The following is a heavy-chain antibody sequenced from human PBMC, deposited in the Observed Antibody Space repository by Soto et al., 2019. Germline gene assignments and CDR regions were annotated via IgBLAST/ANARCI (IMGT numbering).Heavy chain of an antibody. CDR2: ISAYNGNT. CDR1: GYTFTSYG. V-gene: IGHV1-18*01. Sequence: ASVKVSCKASGYTFTSYGISWVRQAPGQGLEWMGWISAYNGNTNYAQKLQGRVTMTTDTSTSTAYMELRSLRSDDTAVYYCARVDVVVPAAVHWFDPWGQGTLVTVSS. D-gene: IGHD2-2*01. CDR3: ARVDVVVPAAVHWFDP. J-gene: IGHJ5*02.